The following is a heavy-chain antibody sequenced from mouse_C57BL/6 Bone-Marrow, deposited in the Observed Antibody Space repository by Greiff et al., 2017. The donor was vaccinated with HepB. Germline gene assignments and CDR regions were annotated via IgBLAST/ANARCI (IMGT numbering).Heavy chain of an antibody. D-gene: IGHD2-4*01. Sequence: VKLMESGAELARPGASVKLSCKASGYTFTSYGISWVKQSTGQGLEWIGEIYPRSGNTYYNEKFKGKATLTADKSSSTAYMELRSVTSEDSAVYFCAREGIYYDSLYAMDYWGQGTSVTVSS. V-gene: IGHV1-81*01. CDR1: GYTFTSYG. CDR2: IYPRSGNT. CDR3: AREGIYYDSLYAMDY. J-gene: IGHJ4*01.